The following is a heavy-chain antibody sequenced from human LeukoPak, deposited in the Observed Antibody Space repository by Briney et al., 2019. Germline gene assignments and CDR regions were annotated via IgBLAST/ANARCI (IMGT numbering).Heavy chain of an antibody. J-gene: IGHJ4*02. CDR2: ISSDGSST. V-gene: IGHV3-74*01. CDR3: ARSSDSSGYYVY. Sequence: GGSLRLSCAASGFIFSSYWMSWVRQAPGKGLVWVSHISSDGSSTNYADSVKGRFTISRDNARNTLYLQMNSLRAEDTAVYYCARSSDSSGYYVYWGQGTLVTVSS. CDR1: GFIFSSYW. D-gene: IGHD3-22*01.